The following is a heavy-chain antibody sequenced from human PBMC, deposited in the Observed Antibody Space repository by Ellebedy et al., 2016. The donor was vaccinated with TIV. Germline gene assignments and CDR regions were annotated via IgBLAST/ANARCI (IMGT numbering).Heavy chain of an antibody. V-gene: IGHV3-23*01. J-gene: IGHJ5*02. D-gene: IGHD2-8*01. CDR2: SSANGDT. CDR1: GFTFSVYG. CDR3: AKGVYET. Sequence: PGGSLRLSCAASGFTFSVYGINRVRQAPGKGLEWVSLSSANGDTFYADSVKGRFTVSRDNSKNTLHLQMNSLRVEDTARYYCAKGVYETWGQGTQVTVSS.